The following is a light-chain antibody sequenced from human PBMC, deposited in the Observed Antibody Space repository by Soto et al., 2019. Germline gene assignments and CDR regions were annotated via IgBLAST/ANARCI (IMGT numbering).Light chain of an antibody. V-gene: IGKV3-20*01. CDR1: QTVRSSY. CDR3: QQYGDSIT. Sequence: IFLTQSPGSLSLSSGDRATLSCRASQTVRSSYLAWYQQRPGQAPKLLIYGAFNRAIGIPDRFSGSESGRDYNLTISRLDPEDSAVYYCQQYGDSITFGGGTKVDIK. J-gene: IGKJ4*01. CDR2: GAF.